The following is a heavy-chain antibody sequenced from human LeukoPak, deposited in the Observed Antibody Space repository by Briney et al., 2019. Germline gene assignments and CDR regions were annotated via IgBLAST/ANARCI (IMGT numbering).Heavy chain of an antibody. CDR2: FDPEDGET. Sequence: GASVTVSCTVSGYTLTELSMHWVRPAPGKGLERMGGFDPEDGETIYAQKFQGRVTMTEDTSTDTAYMELSSLRSEDTAVYYCATVGVGYYDSDYWGQGTLVTVSS. J-gene: IGHJ4*02. CDR3: ATVGVGYYDSDY. D-gene: IGHD3-22*01. V-gene: IGHV1-24*01. CDR1: GYTLTELS.